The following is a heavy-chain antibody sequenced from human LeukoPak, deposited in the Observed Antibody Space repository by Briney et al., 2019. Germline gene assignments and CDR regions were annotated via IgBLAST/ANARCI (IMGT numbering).Heavy chain of an antibody. Sequence: GGSLRLSCAASGFTFSSYAMSWVRQAPGKGLEWVSLISGSGGSTYYADSVKGRFTISRDNSKNTLYLQMNSLRAEDTAFFYCAKARDDYVWGSYLGAFDIWGQGTMVTVSS. CDR1: GFTFSSYA. D-gene: IGHD3-16*01. CDR2: ISGSGGST. J-gene: IGHJ3*02. V-gene: IGHV3-23*01. CDR3: AKARDDYVWGSYLGAFDI.